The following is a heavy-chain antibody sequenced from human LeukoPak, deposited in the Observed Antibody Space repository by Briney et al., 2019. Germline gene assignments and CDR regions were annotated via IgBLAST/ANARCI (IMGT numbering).Heavy chain of an antibody. J-gene: IGHJ6*02. Sequence: SETLSLTCAVYGGSFSGYYWSWIRQPPGKGLEWIGEINHSGSTNYNPSLKSRVTISVDTSKNQFSLKLSSVPAADTAVDYCARGRYPTHYCYYGMDVWGQGTTVTVSS. CDR2: INHSGST. CDR3: ARGRYPTHYCYYGMDV. CDR1: GGSFSGYY. V-gene: IGHV4-34*01. D-gene: IGHD1-1*01.